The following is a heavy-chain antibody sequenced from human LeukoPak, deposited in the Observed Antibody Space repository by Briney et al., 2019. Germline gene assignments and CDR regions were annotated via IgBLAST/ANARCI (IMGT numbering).Heavy chain of an antibody. D-gene: IGHD1-26*01. J-gene: IGHJ5*02. CDR1: RFTFSSYN. Sequence: GGSLRLSCTASRFTFSSYNFNWVRQAPGKGLEWVSYISRSSSTIYYAESVKGRFTISRDNSKNTLYLQMNSLRAEDTAVCYCAKGGSYYENWFDPWGQGTLVTVSS. CDR2: ISRSSSTI. CDR3: AKGGSYYENWFDP. V-gene: IGHV3-48*01.